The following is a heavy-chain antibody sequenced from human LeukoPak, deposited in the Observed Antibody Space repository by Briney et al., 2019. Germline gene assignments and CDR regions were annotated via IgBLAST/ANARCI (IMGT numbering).Heavy chain of an antibody. CDR3: ARGWTYYYDSSGYKLFDY. CDR1: GFTFSSYW. CDR2: IRQDGSEK. V-gene: IGHV3-7*01. D-gene: IGHD3-22*01. Sequence: TGGSLRLSCAASGFTFSSYWMTWVRQPPGKGLEWVANIRQDGSEKYYVDSVKGRFTISRDNAKNSLYLQMNSLRAEDTAVYYCARGWTYYYDSSGYKLFDYWGQGTLVTVSS. J-gene: IGHJ4*02.